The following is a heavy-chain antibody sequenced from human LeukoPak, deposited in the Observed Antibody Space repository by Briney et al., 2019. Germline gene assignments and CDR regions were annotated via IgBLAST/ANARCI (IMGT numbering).Heavy chain of an antibody. Sequence: SETLSLTCTVSGDSISSSTYYWGWIRQPPGKGLEWIGSIYYRGSIYYSPSLKSRVTISVDTSKNQFSLKVSSVTATDTAVYYCARPLRRLGYLDYRGQGTLVTVSS. J-gene: IGHJ4*02. D-gene: IGHD6-25*01. V-gene: IGHV4-39*01. CDR3: ARPLRRLGYLDY. CDR1: GDSISSSTYY. CDR2: IYYRGSI.